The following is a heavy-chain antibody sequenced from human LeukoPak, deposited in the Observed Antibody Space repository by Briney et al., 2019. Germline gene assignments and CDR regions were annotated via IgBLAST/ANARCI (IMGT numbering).Heavy chain of an antibody. Sequence: PSETLSLTCTVSGGSISSGDYYWGWIRQPPGKGLEWIGYIYYSGSTYYNPSLKSRVTISVDTSKNQFSLKLSSVTAADTAVYYCAREAYYDSSGSSRWGQGTLVTVSS. CDR1: GGSISSGDYY. J-gene: IGHJ4*02. CDR3: AREAYYDSSGSSR. CDR2: IYYSGST. V-gene: IGHV4-30-4*01. D-gene: IGHD3-22*01.